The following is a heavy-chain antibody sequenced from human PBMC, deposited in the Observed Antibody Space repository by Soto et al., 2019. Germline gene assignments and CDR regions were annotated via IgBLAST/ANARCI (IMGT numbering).Heavy chain of an antibody. Sequence: QVQLVQSGAEVKKPGASVKVSCKASGYTFTSYAMHWVRQAPGQRLEWMGWINAGNGNTKYSQKFQGRVTITRDTSASTAYMELSGLRSEDTAVYYCARCSLLRYFNPFDYWGQGTLVTVSS. V-gene: IGHV1-3*01. CDR2: INAGNGNT. CDR1: GYTFTSYA. D-gene: IGHD3-9*01. J-gene: IGHJ4*02. CDR3: ARCSLLRYFNPFDY.